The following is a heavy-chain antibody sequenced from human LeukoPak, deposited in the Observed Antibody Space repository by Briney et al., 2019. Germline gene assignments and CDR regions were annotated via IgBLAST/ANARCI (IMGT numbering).Heavy chain of an antibody. J-gene: IGHJ3*02. Sequence: PGGSLRLSCAASGFTFSTYWMTWVRQAPGKGLEWVANIKQDGSEKYYVDSVKGRFTISRDNAKNSLYLQMNSLGAEDTAMYYCARRIIADSYDAFDIWGQGTMVTVSS. V-gene: IGHV3-7*03. D-gene: IGHD6-13*01. CDR2: IKQDGSEK. CDR3: ARRIIADSYDAFDI. CDR1: GFTFSTYW.